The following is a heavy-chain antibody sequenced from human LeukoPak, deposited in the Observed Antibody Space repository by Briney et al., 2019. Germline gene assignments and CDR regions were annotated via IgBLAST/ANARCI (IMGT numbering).Heavy chain of an antibody. Sequence: PSQTLSLTCAVSGGSISSGGYSWSWIRQPPGKGLEWIGYIYQSGSTYYNPSLKSRVTISVARSKNQFSLKLSSVTAADTAVYYCARGGDWWDFDYWGQGTLVTVSS. CDR2: IYQSGST. CDR1: GGSISSGGYS. D-gene: IGHD2-21*02. V-gene: IGHV4-30-2*01. J-gene: IGHJ4*02. CDR3: ARGGDWWDFDY.